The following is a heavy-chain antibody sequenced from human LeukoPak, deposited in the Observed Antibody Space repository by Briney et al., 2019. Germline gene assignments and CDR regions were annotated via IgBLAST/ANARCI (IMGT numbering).Heavy chain of an antibody. D-gene: IGHD2/OR15-2a*01. CDR3: ARDTRNWADY. V-gene: IGHV3-48*02. CDR1: GFTFNNYA. J-gene: IGHJ4*02. CDR2: TGSGSTTT. Sequence: GGSLRISCAASGFTFNNYAMSWVRQAPGKGLEGVSYTGSGSTTTYYADSVKGPSTVSREDAKNSLYLQMNSLRDEDPSVYYCARDTRNWADYWGRGTLVTVSS.